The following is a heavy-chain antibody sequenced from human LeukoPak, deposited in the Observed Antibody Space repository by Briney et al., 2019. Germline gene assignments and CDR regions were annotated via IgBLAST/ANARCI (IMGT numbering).Heavy chain of an antibody. CDR2: IYTSGST. CDR1: GGSISSGSYY. CDR3: ARYDSSGYYPRAFDY. D-gene: IGHD3-22*01. V-gene: IGHV4-61*02. Sequence: SQTLSLTCTVSGGSISSGSYYWSWIRQPAGKGLEWIGRIYTSGSTNYNPSLKSRVTISVDTSKNQFSLELSSVTAADTAVYYCARYDSSGYYPRAFDYWGQGTLVTVSS. J-gene: IGHJ4*02.